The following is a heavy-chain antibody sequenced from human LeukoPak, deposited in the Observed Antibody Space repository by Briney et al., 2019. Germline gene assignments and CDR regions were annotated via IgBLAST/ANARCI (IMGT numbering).Heavy chain of an antibody. CDR1: GYSFTNYW. CDR2: IYPGDSET. J-gene: IGHJ5*02. V-gene: IGHV5-51*01. D-gene: IGHD3-9*01. Sequence: PGESLKISCKGSGYSFTNYWIAWVRQMPGKGLEWMGIIYPGDSETRYSPSFQGQVTISADKSISTAYLQWSSLKASDTAMYYCARHIDTRDWFDHWGQGTLVTVSS. CDR3: ARHIDTRDWFDH.